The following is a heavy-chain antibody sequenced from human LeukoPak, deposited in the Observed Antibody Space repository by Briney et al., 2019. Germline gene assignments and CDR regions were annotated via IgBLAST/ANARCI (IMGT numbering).Heavy chain of an antibody. CDR3: ARTFGDIVATGLDY. CDR1: GFTFSATW. CDR2: IFSDGSST. J-gene: IGHJ4*02. V-gene: IGHV3-74*01. Sequence: PGGSLRLSCAASGFTFSATWMHWVRQAPGKGLVWVSRIFSDGSSTTYADSVKGRFTISRDNAKNSLYLQMNSLRAEDTAVYYCARTFGDIVATGLDYWGQGTLVTVSS. D-gene: IGHD5-12*01.